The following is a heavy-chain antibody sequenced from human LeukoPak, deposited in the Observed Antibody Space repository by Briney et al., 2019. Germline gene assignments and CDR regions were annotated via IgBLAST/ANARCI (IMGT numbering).Heavy chain of an antibody. CDR1: GFTFSSYA. Sequence: PGGSLRLSCAASGFTFSSYAMSWVRQAPGKGLEWVSAISGSGGSTYYADSVKGRFTISRDNAKNSLYLQMNSLRAEDTAVYYSATYSTSSRAGFEYWGQGTLVTVSS. D-gene: IGHD6-6*01. CDR2: ISGSGGST. V-gene: IGHV3-23*01. J-gene: IGHJ4*02. CDR3: ATYSTSSRAGFEY.